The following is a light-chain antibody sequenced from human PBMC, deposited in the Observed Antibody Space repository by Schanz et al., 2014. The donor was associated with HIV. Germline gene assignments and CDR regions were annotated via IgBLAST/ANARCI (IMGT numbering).Light chain of an antibody. V-gene: IGLV1-47*01. J-gene: IGLJ1*01. CDR1: SSNIGSNY. CDR2: RNN. CDR3: GTWDSSLGAAGV. Sequence: QSVLTQPPSASGTPGQRVTISCSGSSSNIGSNYVYWYQQLPGTAPKLLIYRNNQRPSGVPDRFSGSKSGQSATLAIIGLQAGDEAEYYCGTWDSSLGAAGVFGTGTKLTVL.